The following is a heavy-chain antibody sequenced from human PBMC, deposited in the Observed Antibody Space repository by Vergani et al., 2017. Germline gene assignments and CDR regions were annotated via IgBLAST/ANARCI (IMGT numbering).Heavy chain of an antibody. CDR3: ARVTYYDIWTGGTGFDY. Sequence: QVQLQESGPGLVKPSGTLSLTCAVSGGSISSSNWWSWVRQPPGKGLEWIGEIYHSGSTNYNPSLKSRVTISVDKSKNQFSLKLSSVTAADTAVYYCARVTYYDIWTGGTGFDYWGQGTLVTVSS. J-gene: IGHJ4*02. D-gene: IGHD3-9*01. CDR2: IYHSGST. CDR1: GGSISSSNW. V-gene: IGHV4-4*02.